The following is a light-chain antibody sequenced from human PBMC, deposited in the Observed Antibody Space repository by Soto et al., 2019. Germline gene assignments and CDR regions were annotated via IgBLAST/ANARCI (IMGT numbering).Light chain of an antibody. V-gene: IGLV2-14*03. CDR3: SSYTTSSTAV. Sequence: QSALTQPASVSGSPGQSTTISCTGSSSDVGYYNYVSWFQHHPGKAPKLLIFDVTNRPSGVSNRFSGSKSGNTASLTISGLHAEDEADYYCSSYTTSSTAVFGGGTKLTVL. J-gene: IGLJ2*01. CDR1: SSDVGYYNY. CDR2: DVT.